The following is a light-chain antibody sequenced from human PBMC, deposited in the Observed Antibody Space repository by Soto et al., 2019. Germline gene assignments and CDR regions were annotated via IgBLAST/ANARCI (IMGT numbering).Light chain of an antibody. CDR2: DAS. CDR1: QSVSNTY. CDR3: QRTNSFPPYT. Sequence: IVLTQSPGTLSLSPWERATLSCGASQSVSNTYLAWYQQKPGQAPRLVIYDASSRATGIPDRFSGSGCGTDFTLTISSLQTEDFATYFCQRTNSFPPYTFGQGTKVDIK. V-gene: IGKV3-20*01. J-gene: IGKJ2*01.